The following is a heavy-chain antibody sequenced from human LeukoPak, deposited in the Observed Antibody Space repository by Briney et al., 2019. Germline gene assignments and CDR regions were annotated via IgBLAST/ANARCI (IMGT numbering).Heavy chain of an antibody. D-gene: IGHD2-15*01. CDR3: ARDRVAGNGLDY. Sequence: PSETLSLTCTVSGGSISNYYWNWIRQPPGKGLEWIGYIFYSGSTNYNPSLKSRVTISVDTSKNQFSLKLSSVTAADTAVYYCARDRVAGNGLDYWGQGTLVTVSS. V-gene: IGHV4-59*01. J-gene: IGHJ4*02. CDR2: IFYSGST. CDR1: GGSISNYY.